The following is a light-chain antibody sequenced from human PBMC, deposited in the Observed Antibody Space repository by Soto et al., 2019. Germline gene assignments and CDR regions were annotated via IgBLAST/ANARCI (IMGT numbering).Light chain of an antibody. J-gene: IGKJ5*01. CDR1: QSLNSDY. Sequence: DIVLTQSPGTLSLSPGERATLSCGTSQSLNSDYLAWYQQIPGQAPRVLIYGASTRAPGIPARFSGSGSETDFTLTISSLEPEDFAVYYCQQRGSWPPSITFGQGTRLEIK. CDR3: QQRGSWPPSIT. CDR2: GAS. V-gene: IGKV3-11*01.